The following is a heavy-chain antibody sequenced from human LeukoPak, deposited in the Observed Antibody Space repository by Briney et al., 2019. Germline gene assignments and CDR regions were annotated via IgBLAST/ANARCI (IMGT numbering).Heavy chain of an antibody. CDR1: GGSISSGGYY. Sequence: SETLSLTCTVSGGSISSGGYYWSWIRQHPGKGLEWNGYIYYSGSTYYNPSLKSRVTISVDTSKNQFSLKPSSVTAADTAVYYCARGSAIQGDHWGQGTLVTVSS. V-gene: IGHV4-31*03. CDR3: ARGSAIQGDH. J-gene: IGHJ4*02. CDR2: IYYSGST. D-gene: IGHD2-21*01.